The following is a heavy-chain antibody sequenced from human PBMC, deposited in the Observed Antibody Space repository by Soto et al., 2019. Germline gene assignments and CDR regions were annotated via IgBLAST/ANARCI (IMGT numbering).Heavy chain of an antibody. CDR1: GYTFTSYG. CDR3: ARDLKLYSSSSAACTFDY. V-gene: IGHV1-18*01. D-gene: IGHD6-6*01. CDR2: ISAYNGNT. J-gene: IGHJ4*02. Sequence: GSVKVSCKASGYTFTSYGISWVRQAPGQGLEWMGWISAYNGNTNYAQKLQGRVTMTTDTSTSTAYMELRSLRSDDTAVYYCARDLKLYSSSSAACTFDYWGQGTLVTVS.